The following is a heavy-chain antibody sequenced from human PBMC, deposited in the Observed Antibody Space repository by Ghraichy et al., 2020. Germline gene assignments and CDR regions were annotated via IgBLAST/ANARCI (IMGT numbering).Heavy chain of an antibody. D-gene: IGHD4-23*01. V-gene: IGHV3-48*02. Sequence: GESLNISCVGSGFTFSSYSMNWVRQSPGKGLEWVSYITSRSSFTSYPDSVKGRFTISRDNVQNSLFLQMNSLRDEDTAIYYCARASTVVRFYYYGGMDVWGQGTTVTVSS. CDR2: ITSRSSFT. CDR3: ARASTVVRFYYYGGMDV. CDR1: GFTFSSYS. J-gene: IGHJ6*02.